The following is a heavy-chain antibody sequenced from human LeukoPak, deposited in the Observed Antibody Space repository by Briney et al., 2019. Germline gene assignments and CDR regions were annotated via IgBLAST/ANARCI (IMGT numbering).Heavy chain of an antibody. CDR1: GYTFTSYD. J-gene: IGHJ6*02. V-gene: IGHV1-8*01. CDR3: ARGRLVQWLLLLTPVYYGMDV. Sequence: ASVKVSCKASGYTFTSYDINWVRQATGQGLEWMGWMNPNSGNTGYAQKFQGRVTMTRNTSISTAYMELSSLRSEDTAVYYCARGRLVQWLLLLTPVYYGMDVWGQGTTVTVSS. CDR2: MNPNSGNT. D-gene: IGHD3-22*01.